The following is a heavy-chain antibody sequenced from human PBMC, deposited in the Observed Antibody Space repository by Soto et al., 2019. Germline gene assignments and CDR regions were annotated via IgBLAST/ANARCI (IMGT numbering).Heavy chain of an antibody. Sequence: EVRLVESGGGLIQPGGSLRLSCAVSGFTVRANYMSWVRQAPGKGLEWVSVIYSGGTTYYADSVKGRFISSRDISKNTLYLQMNILRAEDTAVYYCHGYGYWGQGTLVTVSS. D-gene: IGHD5-12*01. V-gene: IGHV3-53*01. CDR1: GFTVRANY. CDR2: IYSGGTT. CDR3: HGYGY. J-gene: IGHJ4*02.